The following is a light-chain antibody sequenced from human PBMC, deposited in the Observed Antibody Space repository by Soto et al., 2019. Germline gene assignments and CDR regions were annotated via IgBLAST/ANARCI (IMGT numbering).Light chain of an antibody. CDR2: GAS. Sequence: IVLTQSPATLSVSPGDTATLSCRANQSVSSNLAWYQQKPGQAPRLLIYGASTRATAIPARFSGSGSGTEFTLNITSLQSEGIAVSYCQQYDTWLVWTFGQGTKVEI. J-gene: IGKJ1*01. CDR1: QSVSSN. CDR3: QQYDTWLVWT. V-gene: IGKV3-15*01.